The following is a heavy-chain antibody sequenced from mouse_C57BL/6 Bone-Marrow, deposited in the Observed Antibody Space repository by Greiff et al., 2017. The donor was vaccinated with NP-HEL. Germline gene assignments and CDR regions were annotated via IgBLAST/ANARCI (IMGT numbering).Heavy chain of an antibody. V-gene: IGHV14-4*01. CDR2: IDPENGDT. Sequence: EVQLQESGAELVRPGASVKLSCTASGFNIKDDYMHWVKQRPEQGLEWIGWIDPENGDTEYASKFQGKATITADTSSNTAYLQLSSLTSEDTAVYYCTLIYYYGSSYVDFDYWGQGTTLTVSS. CDR3: TLIYYYGSSYVDFDY. D-gene: IGHD1-1*01. CDR1: GFNIKDDY. J-gene: IGHJ2*01.